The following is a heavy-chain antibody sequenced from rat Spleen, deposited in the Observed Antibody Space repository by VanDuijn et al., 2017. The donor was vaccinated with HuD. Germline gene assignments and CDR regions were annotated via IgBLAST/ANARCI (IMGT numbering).Heavy chain of an antibody. V-gene: IGHV5-7*01. Sequence: EVQLVESGGGLVQPGRSLKLSCAASGFTFSDYYMAWVRQAPTKGLEWVTDIIYDGSSTYYRDSVKGRFTISRDNAKSTLYLQMDSLRSEDTATYYCARQWDYWGQGVMVTVSS. CDR2: IIYDGSST. CDR1: GFTFSDYY. CDR3: ARQWDY. J-gene: IGHJ2*01.